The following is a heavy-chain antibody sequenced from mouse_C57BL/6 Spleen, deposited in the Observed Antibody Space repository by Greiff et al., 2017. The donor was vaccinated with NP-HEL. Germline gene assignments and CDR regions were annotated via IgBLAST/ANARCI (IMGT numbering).Heavy chain of an antibody. J-gene: IGHJ1*03. V-gene: IGHV1-82*01. Sequence: VQLQQSGPELVKPGASVKISCKASGYAFSSSWMNWVKQRPGKGLEWIGRIYPGDGDTNYNGKFKGKATLTADKSSSTAYMQLSSLTSEDSAVYFCARVGYDRWYFDVWGTGTTVTVSS. D-gene: IGHD2-3*01. CDR1: GYAFSSSW. CDR3: ARVGYDRWYFDV. CDR2: IYPGDGDT.